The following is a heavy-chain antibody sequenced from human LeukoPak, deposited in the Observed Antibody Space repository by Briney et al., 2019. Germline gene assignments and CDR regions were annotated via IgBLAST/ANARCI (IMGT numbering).Heavy chain of an antibody. CDR1: AFTFSNYA. Sequence: GGSLRLSCAASAFTFSNYAMSWVRQAPGKGLEWVSTISNSDSSTYYADSVKGRFTISRDNSENTLYLQMNSLRAEDTAVYYCAELGITMIGGVWGKGTTVTISS. V-gene: IGHV3-23*01. J-gene: IGHJ6*04. D-gene: IGHD3-10*02. CDR3: AELGITMIGGV. CDR2: ISNSDSST.